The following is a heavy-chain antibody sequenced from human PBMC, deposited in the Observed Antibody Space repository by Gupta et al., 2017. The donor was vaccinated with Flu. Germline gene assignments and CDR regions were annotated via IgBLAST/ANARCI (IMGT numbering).Heavy chain of an antibody. CDR1: GFTFSNHA. V-gene: IGHV3-23*01. J-gene: IGHJ3*02. CDR3: SKGANWAFEI. CDR2: ISGGGSNT. D-gene: IGHD1-1*01. Sequence: EVQLLESGGGLAQPGGSLRLSCASSGFTFSNHAMRWVRQAPGRGLEWVSTISGGGSNTYYADSVKGRFTISGDSSKKTMYLQMNSLRAEDTAVYYCSKGANWAFEIWGQGTMVTVSS.